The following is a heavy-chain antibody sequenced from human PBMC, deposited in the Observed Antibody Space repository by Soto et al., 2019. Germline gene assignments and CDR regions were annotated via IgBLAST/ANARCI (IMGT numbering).Heavy chain of an antibody. J-gene: IGHJ4*02. CDR3: ARVARYSSGWLD. CDR2: INPSGGCT. D-gene: IGHD6-19*01. CDR1: GYTFTSYY. V-gene: IGHV1-46*01. Sequence: QVQLVQSGAEVKKPGASVKASCKASGYTFTSYYMHWVLQAPGQGLVWMGIINPSGGCTSYAQKYRGRVTMTRDTATSTVYMEMSSLRSEDTAVYYCARVARYSSGWLDWGQGTLVTVSS.